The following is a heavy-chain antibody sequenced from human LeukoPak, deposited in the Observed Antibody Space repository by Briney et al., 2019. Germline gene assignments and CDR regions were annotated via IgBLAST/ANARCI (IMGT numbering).Heavy chain of an antibody. CDR3: ARGEKRITIFGVVINPHPQFDY. J-gene: IGHJ4*02. CDR1: GGSFSGYY. Sequence: SETLSLTCAVYGGSFSGYYWSWIRQPPGKGLEWIGEMNHSGSTNYNPSLKSRVTISVDTSKNQFSLKLSSVTAADTAVYYCARGEKRITIFGVVINPHPQFDYWGQGTLVTVSS. V-gene: IGHV4-34*01. D-gene: IGHD3-3*01. CDR2: MNHSGST.